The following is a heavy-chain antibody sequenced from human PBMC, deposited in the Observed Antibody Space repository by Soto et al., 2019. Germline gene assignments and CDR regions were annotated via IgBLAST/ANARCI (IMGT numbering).Heavy chain of an antibody. D-gene: IGHD1-7*01. CDR2: IIPIFGTA. Sequence: QVQLVQSGAEVKKPGSSVKVSCKASGGTFSSYAISWVRQAPGQGLEWMGGIIPIFGTANYAQKFQGRVTITADESTSTAYMELSSLRSEDTAVYYCARYLGNGITGPTPNWFDPWGQGTLVTVSS. CDR1: GGTFSSYA. V-gene: IGHV1-69*01. CDR3: ARYLGNGITGPTPNWFDP. J-gene: IGHJ5*02.